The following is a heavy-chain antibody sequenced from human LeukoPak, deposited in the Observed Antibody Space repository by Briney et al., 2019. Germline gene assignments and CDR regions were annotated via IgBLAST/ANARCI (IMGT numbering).Heavy chain of an antibody. Sequence: PGGSLRLSCATSGFTFSNYAFHWVRQAPGKGLEWVATMSFDVNNKYYADSVRGRFTISRDNSNNTLYLQMNSLRAEDTAVYSCARGYCTSSSCYIDYWGQGTLVTVSS. CDR3: ARGYCTSSSCYIDY. CDR2: MSFDVNNK. V-gene: IGHV3-30*04. J-gene: IGHJ4*02. D-gene: IGHD2-2*02. CDR1: GFTFSNYA.